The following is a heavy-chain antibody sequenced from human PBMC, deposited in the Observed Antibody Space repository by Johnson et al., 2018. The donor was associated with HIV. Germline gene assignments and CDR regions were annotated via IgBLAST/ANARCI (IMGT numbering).Heavy chain of an antibody. CDR1: GFTFSDYY. CDR3: TTAPTTWIPVWALGGFDI. D-gene: IGHD5-18*01. CDR2: ISSSGSTI. J-gene: IGHJ3*02. V-gene: IGHV3-11*01. Sequence: QMQLVESGGGLVRPGGSLRLSCAASGFTFSDYYMSWIRQAPGKGLEWVSYISSSGSTIYYADSVKGRFTISRDNAKNTLYLQMNSLKTEDTAVYYCTTAPTTWIPVWALGGFDILGPGTMVTVSS.